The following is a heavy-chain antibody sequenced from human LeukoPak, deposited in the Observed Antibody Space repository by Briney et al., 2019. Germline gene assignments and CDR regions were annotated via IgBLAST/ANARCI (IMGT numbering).Heavy chain of an antibody. D-gene: IGHD6-25*01. V-gene: IGHV3-30*02. CDR3: AKDGGFSGQVNWFDP. CDR2: IRYDGSNK. Sequence: PGGSLRLSCAASGFTFSSYGMHWVRQAPGKGLEWVAFIRYDGSNKYYADSVKGRFTISRDNSKNTLYLQMNSLRAEDTAVYYCAKDGGFSGQVNWFDPWGQGTLVTVSS. CDR1: GFTFSSYG. J-gene: IGHJ5*02.